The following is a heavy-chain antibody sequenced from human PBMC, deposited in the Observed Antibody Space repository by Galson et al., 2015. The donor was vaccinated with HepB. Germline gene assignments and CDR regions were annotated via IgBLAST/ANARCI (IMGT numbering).Heavy chain of an antibody. Sequence: SLRLSCAASGFTFSSYWMSWVRQAPGKGLEWVANIKQDGSEKYYVDSVKGRFTISRDNAKNSLYLQMNSLRAEDTAVYYCARAFSYYGDYYFDYWGQGTLVTVSS. CDR2: IKQDGSEK. J-gene: IGHJ4*02. CDR1: GFTFSSYW. D-gene: IGHD4-17*01. V-gene: IGHV3-7*03. CDR3: ARAFSYYGDYYFDY.